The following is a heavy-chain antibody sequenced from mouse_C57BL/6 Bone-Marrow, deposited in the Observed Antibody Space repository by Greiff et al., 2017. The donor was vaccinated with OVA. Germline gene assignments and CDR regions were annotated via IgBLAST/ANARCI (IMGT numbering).Heavy chain of an antibody. D-gene: IGHD1-1*01. CDR3: ASLLPYFDV. J-gene: IGHJ1*03. CDR1: GFTFSDYY. V-gene: IGHV5-12*01. Sequence: DVKLVESGGGLVQPGGSLKLSCAASGFTFSDYYMYWVRQTPEKRLEWVAYISNGGGSTYYPDTVKGRFTISRDNAKNTLYLQMSRLKSEDTAMYYCASLLPYFDVWGTGTTVTVSS. CDR2: ISNGGGST.